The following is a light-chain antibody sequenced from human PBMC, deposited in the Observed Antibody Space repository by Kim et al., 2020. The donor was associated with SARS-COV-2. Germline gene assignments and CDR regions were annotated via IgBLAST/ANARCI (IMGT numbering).Light chain of an antibody. CDR1: KLGDQY. J-gene: IGLJ3*02. CDR2: QDS. Sequence: VSTGQTASITCAGDKLGDQYACWYQQKPGHSPVLVIYQDSKRPSGIPERFSGSNSGNTATLTISGTQAMDEADYYCQAWDSSTAVFGGGTKLTVL. V-gene: IGLV3-1*01. CDR3: QAWDSSTAV.